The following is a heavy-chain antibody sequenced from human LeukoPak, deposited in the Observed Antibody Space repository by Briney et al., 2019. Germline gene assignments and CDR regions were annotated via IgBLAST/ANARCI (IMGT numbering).Heavy chain of an antibody. CDR2: IKSKTYGGTT. V-gene: IGHV3-49*03. Sequence: PGGSLRLSCTASGFTFGDYPMSWFRQAPGKGLEWVGFIKSKTYGGTTEYAASVKGRFTISRDDSKSIAYLQMNSLKTEDTAVYYCTRGKYTYGHWAIFDYWGQGTLVTVSS. CDR1: GFTFGDYP. D-gene: IGHD5-18*01. J-gene: IGHJ4*02. CDR3: TRGKYTYGHWAIFDY.